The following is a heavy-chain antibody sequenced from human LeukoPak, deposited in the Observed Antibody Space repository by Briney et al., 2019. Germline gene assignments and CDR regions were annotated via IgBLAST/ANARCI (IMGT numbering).Heavy chain of an antibody. J-gene: IGHJ4*02. Sequence: HPGGSLRLSCAASGFTFSSFGMHWVRQAPGQGLEWVAFILYDGSNKYYADSVKGRFTISRDNSKNTLSLQMNSLRAEDTAVYYCAKGTFGSRSGWYFDYWGQGTLVTVSS. V-gene: IGHV3-30*02. CDR2: ILYDGSNK. D-gene: IGHD6-19*01. CDR3: AKGTFGSRSGWYFDY. CDR1: GFTFSSFG.